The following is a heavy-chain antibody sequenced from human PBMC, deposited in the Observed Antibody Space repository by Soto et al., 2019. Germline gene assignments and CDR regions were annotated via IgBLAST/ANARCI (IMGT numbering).Heavy chain of an antibody. D-gene: IGHD3-10*01. CDR3: AKKALDYGSGRSGNWFDP. CDR1: GFTFSSYG. V-gene: IGHV3-30*18. CDR2: MSYDGSNK. J-gene: IGHJ5*02. Sequence: QVQLVESGGGVVQPGRSLRLSCVGSGFTFSSYGMRWVRQAPGKGLEWVAAMSYDGSNKYYADSVKGRFTISRDNSKNTLYLQMNSLRDEDTAVYYCAKKALDYGSGRSGNWFDPWGQGTLVTVSS.